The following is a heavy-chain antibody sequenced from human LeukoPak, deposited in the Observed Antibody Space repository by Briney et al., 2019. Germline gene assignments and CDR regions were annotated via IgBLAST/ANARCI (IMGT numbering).Heavy chain of an antibody. D-gene: IGHD3-10*01. CDR3: ARVPGALYITGWGYYYGMDV. CDR2: IYPGDSDT. Sequence: GESLKISCKGSGYSFTSYWIGWVRQMSGKGLEWMGNIYPGDSDTRYSPSFQGQVTIPADKSISTAYLQWSSLKASGTAMYYCARVPGALYITGWGYYYGMDVWGQGTTVTVSS. J-gene: IGHJ6*02. CDR1: GYSFTSYW. V-gene: IGHV5-51*01.